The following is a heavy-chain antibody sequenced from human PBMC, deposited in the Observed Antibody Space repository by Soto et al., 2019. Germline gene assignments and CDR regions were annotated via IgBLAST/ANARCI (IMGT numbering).Heavy chain of an antibody. CDR3: AASYGSGYRAFDY. Sequence: QVQLVQSGTEVKKPGSSVKVSCKASGDTFSFYTINWVRQAPGLGLEWVGRINPIVSMSNYAQKFQGRVSSTAEKPTSTAYMELRSLRADDTAMYFCAASYGSGYRAFDYWGQGALVIVSS. CDR2: INPIVSMS. J-gene: IGHJ4*02. CDR1: GDTFSFYT. V-gene: IGHV1-69*02. D-gene: IGHD3-10*01.